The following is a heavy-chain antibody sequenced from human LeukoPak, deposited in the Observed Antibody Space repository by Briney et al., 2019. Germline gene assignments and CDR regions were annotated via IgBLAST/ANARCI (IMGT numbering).Heavy chain of an antibody. CDR1: GFTFSDHG. J-gene: IGHJ4*02. D-gene: IGHD3-10*01. CDR2: IWYNGSKK. Sequence: EGSLRLSCAASGFTFSDHGMHWVRQAPGKGLEWVAIIWYNGSKKYYAESVKGRFTISRDNSKNTLYLQMSSLRAEDTAVYYCARDPYGSGDGYFDYWGQGTLVTVSS. V-gene: IGHV3-33*01. CDR3: ARDPYGSGDGYFDY.